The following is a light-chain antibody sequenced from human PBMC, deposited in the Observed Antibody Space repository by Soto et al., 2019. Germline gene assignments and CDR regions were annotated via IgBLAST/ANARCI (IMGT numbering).Light chain of an antibody. V-gene: IGKV1-27*01. CDR1: QGINNY. Sequence: DIQMTQSPFSLSASVGDRVTITCRASQGINNYLAWYQQKPGKVPRLLIYAASTLQSGVPSRFSGSGSGTDFTLTISSLQPEDFATYFCQQGYSFAFTFGPGTKVDIK. CDR3: QQGYSFAFT. J-gene: IGKJ3*01. CDR2: AAS.